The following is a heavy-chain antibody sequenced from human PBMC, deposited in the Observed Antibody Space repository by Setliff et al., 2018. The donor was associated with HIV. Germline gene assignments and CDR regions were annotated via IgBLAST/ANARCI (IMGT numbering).Heavy chain of an antibody. CDR1: GGSISSFSYY. J-gene: IGHJ4*02. CDR3: TRGAGQWLRLVQGDSAAYFDF. D-gene: IGHD6-19*01. Sequence: SETLSLTCTVSGGSISSFSYYWAWIRQSPGKGLEWIGNVYHSGGTDYNPSLRSRVSISVDTSTNQFSLSLASVTAADTAVYYCTRGAGQWLRLVQGDSAAYFDFWGQGMLVTVSS. V-gene: IGHV4-39*01. CDR2: VYHSGGT.